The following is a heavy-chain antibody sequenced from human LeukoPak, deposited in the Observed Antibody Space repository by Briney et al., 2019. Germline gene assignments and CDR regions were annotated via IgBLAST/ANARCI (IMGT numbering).Heavy chain of an antibody. CDR2: IYYSGST. CDR1: GGSLSFYY. V-gene: IGHV4-59*08. J-gene: IGHJ4*02. D-gene: IGHD3-10*01. Sequence: PSETLSLTCTVSGGSLSFYYWSWIRQPPGKGLEWIGHIYYSGSTHYNTSLKSRVTISVDTSKNQYSLKLSSVTAADTAVYYCARHVGNSGSGSYLTYFDYWGQGTLVTVSS. CDR3: ARHVGNSGSGSYLTYFDY.